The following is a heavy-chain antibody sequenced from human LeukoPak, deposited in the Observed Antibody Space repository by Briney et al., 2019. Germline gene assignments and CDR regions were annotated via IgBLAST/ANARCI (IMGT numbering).Heavy chain of an antibody. CDR3: ATYYDSSGYPTFDHYGMDV. Sequence: ASVKVSCKVSGYTLTELSMHWVRQAPGKGLEWMGGFDPEDGETIYAQKFQGRDTMTEDTSTDTAYMELSSLRSDDTAVYYCATYYDSSGYPTFDHYGMDVWGQGTTVTVSS. CDR2: FDPEDGET. D-gene: IGHD3-22*01. CDR1: GYTLTELS. J-gene: IGHJ6*02. V-gene: IGHV1-24*01.